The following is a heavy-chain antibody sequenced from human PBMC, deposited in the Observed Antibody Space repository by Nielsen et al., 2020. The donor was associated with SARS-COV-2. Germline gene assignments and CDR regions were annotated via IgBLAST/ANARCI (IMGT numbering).Heavy chain of an antibody. CDR1: GFSFTSYT. V-gene: IGHV3-21*05. CDR2: ITMSGSYM. J-gene: IGHJ2*01. CDR3: ARDQDGGAATSNFYFDL. D-gene: IGHD6-25*01. Sequence: GGSLRLSCATSGFSFTSYTMNWVRQAAGKGLEWVSYITMSGSYMYYADSLRGRFTVSRDNAENSLFLQMSSLRDEDTAVYYCARDQDGGAATSNFYFDLWGRGTLVIVSS.